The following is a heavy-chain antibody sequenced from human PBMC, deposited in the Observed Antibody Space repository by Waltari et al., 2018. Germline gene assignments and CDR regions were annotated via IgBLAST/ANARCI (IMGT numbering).Heavy chain of an antibody. CDR2: VLSTGKT. D-gene: IGHD2-15*01. CDR1: GDSVTSANW. J-gene: IGHJ4*02. CDR3: ARDRGRGLYLDV. V-gene: IGHV4-4*02. Sequence: QLQESGPGLVMPSGTLSLSCAVSGDSVTSANWWSWVRQSPQRGLEWIGQVLSTGKTNYSPSFASRVTMSLDASNNQFSLKVTSATAADTAVYYCARDRGRGLYLDVWGPGTLVTVSP.